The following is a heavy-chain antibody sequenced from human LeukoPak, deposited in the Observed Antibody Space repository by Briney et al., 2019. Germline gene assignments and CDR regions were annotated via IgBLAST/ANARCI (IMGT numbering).Heavy chain of an antibody. Sequence: PGGSLRLSCAASGFTFRSYAMHWVRQAPGKGLEWVAVISYDGSNKYYADSVKGRFTISRDNSKNTLYLQMNSLRAEDTAVYYCARDPSGDDSSGYLLTNWGQGTLVTVSS. J-gene: IGHJ4*02. V-gene: IGHV3-30-3*01. CDR3: ARDPSGDDSSGYLLTN. CDR2: ISYDGSNK. CDR1: GFTFRSYA. D-gene: IGHD3-22*01.